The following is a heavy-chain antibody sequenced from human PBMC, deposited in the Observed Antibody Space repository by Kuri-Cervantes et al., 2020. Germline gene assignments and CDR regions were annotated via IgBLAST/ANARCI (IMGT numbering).Heavy chain of an antibody. J-gene: IGHJ4*02. CDR3: AKGDGTYYDYVWGSYRQDYFDY. D-gene: IGHD3-16*02. CDR2: IKQDGSEK. Sequence: GGSLRLSCAASGFTFSSYGMHWVRQAPGKGLEWVANIKQDGSEKYYVDSVKGRFTISRDNAKNSLYLQMNSLRAEDTAVYYCAKGDGTYYDYVWGSYRQDYFDYWGQGTLVTVSS. V-gene: IGHV3-7*03. CDR1: GFTFSSYG.